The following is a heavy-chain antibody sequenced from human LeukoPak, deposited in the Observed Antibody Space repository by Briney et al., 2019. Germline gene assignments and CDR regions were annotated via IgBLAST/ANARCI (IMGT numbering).Heavy chain of an antibody. J-gene: IGHJ6*02. Sequence: PGRSLRLSCAASGFTFSSYGMHWVRQAPGKGPEWVAVIWYDGSNKYYADSVKGRFTISRDNSKNTLYLQMNSLRAEDTAVYYCARDLKYSSSWYGNYYYGMDVWGQGTTVTVSS. D-gene: IGHD6-13*01. V-gene: IGHV3-33*01. CDR3: ARDLKYSSSWYGNYYYGMDV. CDR1: GFTFSSYG. CDR2: IWYDGSNK.